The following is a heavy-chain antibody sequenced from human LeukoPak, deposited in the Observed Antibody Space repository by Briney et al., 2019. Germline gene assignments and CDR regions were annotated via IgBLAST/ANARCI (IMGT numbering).Heavy chain of an antibody. CDR1: GFTFSSYE. V-gene: IGHV3-48*03. J-gene: IGHJ4*02. Sequence: GGSPRLSCAASGFTFSSYEMNWVRQAPGKGLEWVSYISSSGSTIYYADSVKGRFTISRDNAKNSLYLQMNSLRAEDTAVYYCARGSGDGYNQLGYWGQGTLVTVSS. CDR2: ISSSGSTI. D-gene: IGHD5-24*01. CDR3: ARGSGDGYNQLGY.